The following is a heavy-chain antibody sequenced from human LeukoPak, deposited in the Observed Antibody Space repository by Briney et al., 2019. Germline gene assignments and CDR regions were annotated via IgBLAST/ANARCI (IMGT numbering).Heavy chain of an antibody. V-gene: IGHV3-7*01. D-gene: IGHD6-19*01. CDR2: IKQDGSEK. CDR1: GFTFSSYW. Sequence: GGSPRLSCAASGFTFSSYWMSWVRQAPGKGLEWVANIKQDGSEKYYVDSVKGRFTISRDNAKNSLYLQMNSLRAEDTAVYYCARDWSSGWPHAFDIWGQGTMVTVSS. J-gene: IGHJ3*02. CDR3: ARDWSSGWPHAFDI.